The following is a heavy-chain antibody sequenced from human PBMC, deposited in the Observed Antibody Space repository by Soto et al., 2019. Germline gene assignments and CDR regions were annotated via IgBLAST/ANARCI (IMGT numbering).Heavy chain of an antibody. CDR2: MNPNSGNT. J-gene: IGHJ4*02. CDR3: ARDYTIFGVVGGY. D-gene: IGHD3-3*01. Sequence: QVQLVQSGAEVKKPGASVKVSCKASGYTFTSYDINWVRQATGQGLEWMGWMNPNSGNTGYAQKFKGRVTMTRNTSIITAYMELSSLRSEDTAVYYCARDYTIFGVVGGYWGQGTLVTVSS. V-gene: IGHV1-8*01. CDR1: GYTFTSYD.